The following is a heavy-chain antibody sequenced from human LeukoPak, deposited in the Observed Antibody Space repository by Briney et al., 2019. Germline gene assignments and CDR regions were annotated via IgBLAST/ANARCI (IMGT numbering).Heavy chain of an antibody. CDR2: IYYSGST. J-gene: IGHJ5*02. CDR3: ARVTSRGFVTYYDFWSGPVGFDP. V-gene: IGHV4-39*07. Sequence: WETLSLTCTVSGGSISRSSYYWGWIRQPPGKRLEWIGSIYYSGSTYYNPSLKSRVTISVDTSKNQFSLKLSSVTAADTAVYYCARVTSRGFVTYYDFWSGPVGFDPWGQGTLVTVSS. CDR1: GGSISRSSYY. D-gene: IGHD3-3*01.